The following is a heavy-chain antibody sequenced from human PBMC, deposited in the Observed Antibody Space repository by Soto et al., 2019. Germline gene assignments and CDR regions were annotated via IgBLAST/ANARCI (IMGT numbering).Heavy chain of an antibody. Sequence: GGSLRLSCAASGFTFSSYGMHWVRQAPGKGLEWVAVISYDGSNKYYADSVKGRFTISRDNSKSTLYLQMNSLRAEDTAVYYCAKDRWIRGVLLWFGESNYFDYWGQGTLVTVSS. V-gene: IGHV3-30*18. CDR2: ISYDGSNK. CDR1: GFTFSSYG. CDR3: AKDRWIRGVLLWFGESNYFDY. J-gene: IGHJ4*02. D-gene: IGHD3-10*01.